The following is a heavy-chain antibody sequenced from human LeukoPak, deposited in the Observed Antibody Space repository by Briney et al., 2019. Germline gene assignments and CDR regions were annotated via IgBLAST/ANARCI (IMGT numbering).Heavy chain of an antibody. V-gene: IGHV1-8*01. Sequence: ASVKVSCKASGYTFTSYDINWVRQATGQGLEWMGWMNPNSGNTGYAQKLQGRVTMTTDTSTSTAYMELRSLRSDDTAVYYCARHPNSYYYGSGSYFQFDYWGQGTLVTVSS. J-gene: IGHJ4*02. CDR2: MNPNSGNT. CDR1: GYTFTSYD. CDR3: ARHPNSYYYGSGSYFQFDY. D-gene: IGHD3-10*01.